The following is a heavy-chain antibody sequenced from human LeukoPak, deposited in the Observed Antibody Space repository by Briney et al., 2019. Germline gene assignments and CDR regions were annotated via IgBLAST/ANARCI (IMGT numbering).Heavy chain of an antibody. D-gene: IGHD3-10*01. J-gene: IGHJ4*02. V-gene: IGHV1-2*02. CDR2: IHPRSGET. Sequence: ASVKVSCKASGYSFTAFYIHWVRQAPGQGLEWMGWIHPRSGETNYAYKFKGRVTMTRDTSISTAYMDLRSLGSDDTAVYYCARDGEYGTGSYYRGCFDYWGQGILVTVSS. CDR1: GYSFTAFY. CDR3: ARDGEYGTGSYYRGCFDY.